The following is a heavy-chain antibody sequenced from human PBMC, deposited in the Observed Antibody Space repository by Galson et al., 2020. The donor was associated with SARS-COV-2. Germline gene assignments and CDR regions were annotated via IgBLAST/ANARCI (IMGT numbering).Heavy chain of an antibody. J-gene: IGHJ4*02. CDR1: GFTFSRYA. CDR3: AKDRGNDYGDQLDF. D-gene: IGHD4-17*01. V-gene: IGHV3-23*01. Sequence: SCAASGFTFSRYALAWVRQAPGKGLEWVSGISGGGGSTYYVDSVKGRFTISRDTSQNTVHLQMSSLRAEDTAVYYCAKDRGNDYGDQLDFWGQGTLVTVSS. CDR2: ISGGGGST.